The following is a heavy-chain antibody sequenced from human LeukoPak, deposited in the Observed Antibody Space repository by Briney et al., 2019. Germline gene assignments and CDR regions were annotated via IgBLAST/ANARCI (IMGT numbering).Heavy chain of an antibody. D-gene: IGHD1-26*01. CDR1: GFSFDTTD. V-gene: IGHV3-23*01. J-gene: IGHJ4*02. CDR3: VKNSGIWSF. Sequence: GGSLRLSCAASGFSFDTTDMTWVRQAPGKGPEWLSCISGTGDRTYYADSVRGRFTISRDNSKNMLYLQMTSQRVEDTATYYCVKNSGIWSFWGRGTLAAVSS. CDR2: ISGTGDRT.